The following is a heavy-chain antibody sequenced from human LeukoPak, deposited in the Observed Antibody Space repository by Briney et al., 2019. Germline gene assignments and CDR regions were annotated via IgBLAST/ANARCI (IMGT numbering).Heavy chain of an antibody. J-gene: IGHJ4*02. CDR2: IYYSGST. D-gene: IGHD1-26*01. CDR3: VRGGIVGSTARIPLFDY. CDR1: GGSISSYY. Sequence: SETLSLTCTVSGGSISSYYWSWVRQPPGKGLEWIGYIYYSGSTNYNPSLKSRVTLSVDTSKNQFSLKLSSVTAADTAVYYCVRGGIVGSTARIPLFDYWGQGTLVTVSS. V-gene: IGHV4-59*01.